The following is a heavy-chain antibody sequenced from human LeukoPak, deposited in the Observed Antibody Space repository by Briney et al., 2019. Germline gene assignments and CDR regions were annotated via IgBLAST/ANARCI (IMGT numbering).Heavy chain of an antibody. CDR2: ISGSGGST. CDR3: ARDGSPYDFWSGSAFNWFDP. D-gene: IGHD3-3*01. V-gene: IGHV3-23*01. J-gene: IGHJ5*02. Sequence: QSGGSLRLSCAASGFTFSSYAMSWVRQAPGKGLEWVSAISGSGGSTYYADSVKGRFTISRDNAKNSLYLQMNSLRAEDTAVYYCARDGSPYDFWSGSAFNWFDPWGQGTLVTVSS. CDR1: GFTFSSYA.